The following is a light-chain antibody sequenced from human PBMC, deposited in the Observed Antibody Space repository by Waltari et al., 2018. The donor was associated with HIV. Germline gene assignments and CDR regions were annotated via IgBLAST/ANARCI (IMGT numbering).Light chain of an antibody. CDR1: SSDVGGYYY. V-gene: IGLV2-14*01. J-gene: IGLJ1*01. Sequence: QSALTQPASESGSPGQSITISCTGTSSDVGGYYYVAWYQLHPANAPKLMIYEVSNRPSGVSNRFSGSKSGNTASLTISGLQAEDEADYYCSSYTTNSTYVFGTGTKVTVL. CDR2: EVS. CDR3: SSYTTNSTYV.